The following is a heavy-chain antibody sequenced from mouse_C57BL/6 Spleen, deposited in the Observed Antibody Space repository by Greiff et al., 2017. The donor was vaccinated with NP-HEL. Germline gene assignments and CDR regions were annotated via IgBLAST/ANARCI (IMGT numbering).Heavy chain of an antibody. D-gene: IGHD2-5*01. J-gene: IGHJ2*01. V-gene: IGHV5-4*03. Sequence: EVMLVESGGGLVKPGGSLKLSCAASGFTFSSYAMSWVRQTPEKRLEWVATISDGGSYTYYPDNVKGRFTISRDNAKNNLYLQMSHLKSEDTAMYYCARGPYYSNLDYWGQGTTLTVSS. CDR2: ISDGGSYT. CDR3: ARGPYYSNLDY. CDR1: GFTFSSYA.